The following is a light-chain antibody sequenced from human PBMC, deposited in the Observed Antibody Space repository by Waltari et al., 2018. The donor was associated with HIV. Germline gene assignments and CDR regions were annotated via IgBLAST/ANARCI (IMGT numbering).Light chain of an antibody. V-gene: IGKV2-28*01. Sequence: IVMTQSPLSLPVTLGEPASISSRSSQSLLQSNGYNYLDWYLQKPGQYPQLLIYLGSDRASGVPDRFSGSGSGTDFTLKISRVAAEDVGIYYCMEPLQATFGQGTRLEIK. CDR3: MEPLQAT. J-gene: IGKJ5*01. CDR1: QSLLQSNGYNY. CDR2: LGS.